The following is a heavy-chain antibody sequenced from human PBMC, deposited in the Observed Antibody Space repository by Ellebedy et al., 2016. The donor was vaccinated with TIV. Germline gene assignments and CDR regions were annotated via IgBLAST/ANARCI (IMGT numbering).Heavy chain of an antibody. J-gene: IGHJ4*02. D-gene: IGHD3-22*01. V-gene: IGHV1-18*01. CDR1: GYSFGSYG. Sequence: AASVKVSCKASGYSFGSYGISWVRQAPGQGLEWMGWIHTNNGNTNYAENGQGRVTMTRDSSTNTAYLELRSLRSDDTAVYYCTRASGVQWLSSSGDNWGQGTRVTVSS. CDR2: IHTNNGNT. CDR3: TRASGVQWLSSSGDN.